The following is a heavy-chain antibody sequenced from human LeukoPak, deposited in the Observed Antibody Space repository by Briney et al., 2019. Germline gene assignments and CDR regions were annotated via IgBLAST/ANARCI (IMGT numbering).Heavy chain of an antibody. V-gene: IGHV3-23*01. Sequence: PGGSLRLSCAASGFTFSSYAMSWVRQAPGKGLEWVSGISGSGGSTYYADSVRGRFTISRDNSKNTLYLQMNSLRAGDTAVYYCAKSSPSPSAAAGSVGFQHWGQGTLVTVSS. CDR1: GFTFSSYA. CDR2: ISGSGGST. J-gene: IGHJ1*01. CDR3: AKSSPSPSAAAGSVGFQH. D-gene: IGHD6-13*01.